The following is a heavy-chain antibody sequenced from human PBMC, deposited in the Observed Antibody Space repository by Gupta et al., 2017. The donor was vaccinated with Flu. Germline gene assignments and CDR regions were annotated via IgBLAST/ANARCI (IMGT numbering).Heavy chain of an antibody. CDR2: ITSNSTYT. Sequence: MNWVRQAPGKGLDWISCITSNSTYTYYADSVMVRFTVSRDNTKNTVSLQMNSLKAEETALYYCVSCDAAKPPTRGRAAFDACGQVTMVTVSS. J-gene: IGHJ3*01. D-gene: IGHD2-21*01. V-gene: IGHV3-21*05. CDR3: VSCDAAKPPTRGRAAFDA.